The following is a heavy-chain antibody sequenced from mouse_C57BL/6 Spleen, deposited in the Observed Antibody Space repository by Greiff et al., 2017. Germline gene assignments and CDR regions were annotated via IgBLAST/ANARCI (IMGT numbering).Heavy chain of an antibody. Sequence: QVQLKQSGPELVKPGASVKLSCKASGYTFTSYDINWVKQRPGQGLEWIGWIYPRDGSTKYNEKFKGKATLTVDKSSSTAYMELHSLTSEDSAVYFCARLDYSNSFAYWGQGTLVTVSA. CDR1: GYTFTSYD. V-gene: IGHV1-85*01. D-gene: IGHD2-5*01. J-gene: IGHJ3*01. CDR3: ARLDYSNSFAY. CDR2: IYPRDGST.